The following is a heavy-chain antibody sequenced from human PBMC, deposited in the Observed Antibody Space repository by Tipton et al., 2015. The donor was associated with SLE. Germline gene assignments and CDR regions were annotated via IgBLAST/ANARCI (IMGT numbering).Heavy chain of an antibody. CDR2: INHSGST. J-gene: IGHJ6*02. V-gene: IGHV4-38-2*02. Sequence: TLSLTCTVSGYSISSGYYWSWIRQPPGEGLEWIGEINHSGSTNYNPSLKSRVTISVDTSKNQFSLKLSSVTAADTAVYYCARTGGTRFLEWFTLITEDDMDVWGQGTTVTVSS. CDR3: ARTGGTRFLEWFTLITEDDMDV. CDR1: GYSISSGYY. D-gene: IGHD3-3*01.